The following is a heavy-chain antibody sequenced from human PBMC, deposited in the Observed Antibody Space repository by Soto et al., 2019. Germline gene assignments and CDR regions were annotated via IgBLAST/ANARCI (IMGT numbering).Heavy chain of an antibody. CDR3: ARGYCSGGICYPNDF. J-gene: IGHJ4*02. Sequence: QVQLVQSGAEVKKPGASVKVSCKASGYTFTKYGITWVRQAPGQGLEWMGWISAYNGDTNYAQKLQGRVTMDTDTSTTTAYMELRGLTSDDTAVYYCARGYCSGGICYPNDFWGQGTLVTVSS. D-gene: IGHD2-15*01. V-gene: IGHV1-18*01. CDR1: GYTFTKYG. CDR2: ISAYNGDT.